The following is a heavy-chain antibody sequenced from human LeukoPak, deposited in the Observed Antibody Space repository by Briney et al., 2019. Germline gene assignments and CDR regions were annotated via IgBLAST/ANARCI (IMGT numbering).Heavy chain of an antibody. CDR2: ISGSGGST. CDR3: AKDPNSSGWLRYFDY. J-gene: IGHJ4*02. CDR1: GFTFNSYA. Sequence: GGSLRLSCAASGFTFNSYAMSWVRQAPGKGLEWVSAISGSGGSTYYADSVKGRFTISRDNSKNTLYLQMNSLRAEDTAVYYCAKDPNSSGWLRYFDYWGQGTLVTVSS. V-gene: IGHV3-23*01. D-gene: IGHD6-19*01.